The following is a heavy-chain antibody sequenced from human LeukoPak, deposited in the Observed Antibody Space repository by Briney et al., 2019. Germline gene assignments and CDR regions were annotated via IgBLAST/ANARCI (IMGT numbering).Heavy chain of an antibody. J-gene: IGHJ3*02. D-gene: IGHD3-10*01. Sequence: SETLSLTCAVSGGSISSGGYSWSWLRQPPGTGLEWIGYISSTGSTYYNPSLKSRLSISLDTSKNQFSLNLSSVTAADTAVFYCARLGVTQDAFDIWGQGTMVTVSS. CDR2: ISSTGST. V-gene: IGHV4-30-4*07. CDR1: GGSISSGGYS. CDR3: ARLGVTQDAFDI.